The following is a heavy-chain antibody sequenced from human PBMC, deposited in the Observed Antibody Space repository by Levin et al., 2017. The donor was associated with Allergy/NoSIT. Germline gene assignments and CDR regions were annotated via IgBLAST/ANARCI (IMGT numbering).Heavy chain of an antibody. J-gene: IGHJ5*02. CDR2: ISSGGGGTI. D-gene: IGHD3-10*01. Sequence: PGGSLRLSCAASGFTFSNYNMNWVRQAPGKGLEWISFISSGGGGTIYYAASVKGRFTISRDNAKNSLYLQMNSLRAEDTALYYCARGSYGSGTPVAWGQGTLVTVSS. V-gene: IGHV3-48*01. CDR3: ARGSYGSGTPVA. CDR1: GFTFSNYN.